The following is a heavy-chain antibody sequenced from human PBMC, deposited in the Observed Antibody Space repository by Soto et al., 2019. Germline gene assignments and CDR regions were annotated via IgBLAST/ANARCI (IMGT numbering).Heavy chain of an antibody. J-gene: IGHJ4*02. CDR1: GGSFSGYY. D-gene: IGHD3-10*01. CDR2: INHSGST. Sequence: LSLTCAVYGGSFSGYYWSWIRQPPGKGLEWIGEINHSGSTNYNPSLKSRVTISVDTSKNQFSLKLSSVTAADTAVYYCARAGSGSYYPSFDYWGQGTLVTVSS. CDR3: ARAGSGSYYPSFDY. V-gene: IGHV4-34*01.